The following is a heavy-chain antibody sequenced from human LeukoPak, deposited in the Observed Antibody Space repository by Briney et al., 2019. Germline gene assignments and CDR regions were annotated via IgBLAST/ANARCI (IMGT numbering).Heavy chain of an antibody. CDR3: ASGITTRGGAFDI. V-gene: IGHV1-8*01. CDR2: INPNSGNT. Sequence: ASVKVSCKASGYTFASYDSNWVRQATGQGLEWMGWINPNSGNTGYAQKFQGRVTMTRNTSISTAYMELSSLRSEDTAVYYCASGITTRGGAFDIWGQGTMVTVSS. D-gene: IGHD6-6*01. J-gene: IGHJ3*02. CDR1: GYTFASYD.